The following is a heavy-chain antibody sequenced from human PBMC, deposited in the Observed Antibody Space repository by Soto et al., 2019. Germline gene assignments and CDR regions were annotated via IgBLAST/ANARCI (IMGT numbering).Heavy chain of an antibody. J-gene: IGHJ5*02. D-gene: IGHD1-26*01. CDR1: GGSISSGGYS. CDR2: IYHSGST. CDR3: ARDLGRTSGWFDP. V-gene: IGHV4-30-2*01. Sequence: SETLSLTCAVSGGSISSGGYSWSWIRQPPGKGLEWIGYIYHSGSTYYNPSLKSRVTISVDRSKNQFSLKLSSVTAADTAVYYCARDLGRTSGWFDPWGQGTLVTVSS.